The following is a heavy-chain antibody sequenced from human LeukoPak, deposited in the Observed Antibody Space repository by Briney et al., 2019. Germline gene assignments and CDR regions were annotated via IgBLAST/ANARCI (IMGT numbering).Heavy chain of an antibody. D-gene: IGHD2-21*01. V-gene: IGHV3-23*01. CDR1: EFTFSSYA. Sequence: GGSLGLSCAASEFTFSSYAISWVRQAPGRGLEWVSTVSGSGGSTYYADSVKGRFTISRDNSKNTLYLQMNSLRAEDTAVYYCARTRGGLWTGAFDIWGQGTMVTVSS. J-gene: IGHJ3*02. CDR2: VSGSGGST. CDR3: ARTRGGLWTGAFDI.